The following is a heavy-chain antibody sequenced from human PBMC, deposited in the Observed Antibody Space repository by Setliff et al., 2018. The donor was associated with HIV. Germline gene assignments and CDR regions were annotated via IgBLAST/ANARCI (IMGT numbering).Heavy chain of an antibody. J-gene: IGHJ4*02. V-gene: IGHV3-7*01. CDR2: IKQDGSEK. D-gene: IGHD1-1*01. CDR3: ARDLGGKGGH. Sequence: ETLSLTCAVYGGSFSGYYWSWIRQPPGKGLEWVANIKQDGSEKYYVDSVKGRFTISRDNAKNTLYLQMNSLRAEDTAVYFCARDLGGKGGHWGQGILVTVSS. CDR1: GGSFSGYY.